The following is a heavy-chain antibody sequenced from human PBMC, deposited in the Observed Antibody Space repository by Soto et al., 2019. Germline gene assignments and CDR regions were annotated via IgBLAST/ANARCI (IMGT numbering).Heavy chain of an antibody. CDR3: ARDSGAGTTGPPVAY. CDR2: ISYDGSNK. D-gene: IGHD1-7*01. Sequence: QVQLVESGGGVVQPGRSLRLSCAASGFTFSSYAMHWVRQAPGKGLEWVAVISYDGSNKYYADSVKGRFTISRDNSKNTLYLQMNSLRAEDTAVYYCARDSGAGTTGPPVAYWGQGTLVTVSS. V-gene: IGHV3-30-3*01. J-gene: IGHJ4*02. CDR1: GFTFSSYA.